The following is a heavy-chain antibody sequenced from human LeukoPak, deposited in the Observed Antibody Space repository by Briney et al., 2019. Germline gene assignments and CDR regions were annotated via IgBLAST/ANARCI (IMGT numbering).Heavy chain of an antibody. Sequence: SETLSLTCAVYGGSFSGYYWSWIRQPPGKGLEWIGEINHSGSTDYNPSLKSRVTISVDTSKNQFSLKLSSVTAADTAVYYCARGRRFDYWGQGTLVTVSS. CDR2: INHSGST. V-gene: IGHV4-34*01. J-gene: IGHJ4*02. CDR1: GGSFSGYY. CDR3: ARGRRFDY.